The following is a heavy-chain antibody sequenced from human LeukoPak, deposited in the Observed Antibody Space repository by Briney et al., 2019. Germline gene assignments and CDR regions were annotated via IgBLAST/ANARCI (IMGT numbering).Heavy chain of an antibody. CDR3: ARGIFRHYYGSGVRFGHPGY. CDR1: GSTFTSYG. CDR2: SSAYSGNT. Sequence: ASVKVSCKASGSTFTSYGISWVRQSPGQRLEWMGWSSAYSGNTSYAQKLQGRVTMTTDTSTSTAYMALSSLRSEDTAVYYCARGIFRHYYGSGVRFGHPGYWGQGTLVTVSS. V-gene: IGHV1-18*01. J-gene: IGHJ4*02. D-gene: IGHD3-10*01.